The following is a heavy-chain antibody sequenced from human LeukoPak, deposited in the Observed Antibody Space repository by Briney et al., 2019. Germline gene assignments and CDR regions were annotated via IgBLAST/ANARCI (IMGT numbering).Heavy chain of an antibody. CDR3: ASDAEDIVVVPAATYYFDY. J-gene: IGHJ4*02. CDR1: GYTFTSYG. V-gene: IGHV1-18*01. Sequence: ASVKVSCKASGYTFTSYGISWVRQAPGQGLEWMGWISAYNGNTNYAQKLQGRVTMTTDTSTSTAYMELRSLRSDDTAVYYCASDAEDIVVVPAATYYFDYWGQGTLVTVSS. D-gene: IGHD2-2*01. CDR2: ISAYNGNT.